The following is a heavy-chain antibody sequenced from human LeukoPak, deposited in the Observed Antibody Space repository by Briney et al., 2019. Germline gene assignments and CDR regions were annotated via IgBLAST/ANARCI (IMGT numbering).Heavy chain of an antibody. J-gene: IGHJ4*02. Sequence: GGSLRLSCAASGFTFGDYGMSWVRQAPGKGLEWVSSINWNGGNTAYADSVKGRFTISRDTAKDSLYLQPNSLRAEDTALYYCARDRGWLQYIDYWGQGTLVTVST. CDR3: ARDRGWLQYIDY. V-gene: IGHV3-20*04. CDR2: INWNGGNT. CDR1: GFTFGDYG. D-gene: IGHD5-24*01.